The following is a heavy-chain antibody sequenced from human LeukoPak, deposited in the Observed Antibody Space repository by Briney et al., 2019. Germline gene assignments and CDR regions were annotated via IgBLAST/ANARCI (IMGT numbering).Heavy chain of an antibody. CDR1: GGSISSYY. CDR2: IYYSGST. Sequence: TSETLSLTCTVSGGSISSYYWSWIRQPPGKGLEWIGYIYYSGSTNYNPSLKSRVTISVDTSKNQFSLKLSSVTAADTAVYYCARTHSSGWFSPPYYFDYWGQGTLVTVSS. V-gene: IGHV4-59*01. D-gene: IGHD6-19*01. CDR3: ARTHSSGWFSPPYYFDY. J-gene: IGHJ4*02.